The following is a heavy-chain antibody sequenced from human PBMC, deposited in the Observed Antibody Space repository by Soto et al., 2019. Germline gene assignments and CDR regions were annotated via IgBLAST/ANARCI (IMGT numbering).Heavy chain of an antibody. J-gene: IGHJ4*02. Sequence: ASVKISCTSSGYTFSTFAVDLVLQAPGQSLEWMGWINAGNGDTKYSQKFQGRVTITRDTSATTAYMDLSSLTSEDTAVYYCARDQRWNDGLGVYYFDCWGQGTLVTVSS. D-gene: IGHD1-1*01. CDR3: ARDQRWNDGLGVYYFDC. V-gene: IGHV1-3*01. CDR1: GYTFSTFA. CDR2: INAGNGDT.